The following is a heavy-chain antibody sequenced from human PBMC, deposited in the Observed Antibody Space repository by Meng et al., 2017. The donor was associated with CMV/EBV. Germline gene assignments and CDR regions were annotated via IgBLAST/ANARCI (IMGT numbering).Heavy chain of an antibody. J-gene: IGHJ4*02. CDR3: AKISGRTVSPYCSSTSCYTGRGYFDY. D-gene: IGHD2-2*02. Sequence: LSLTCAASGFTFSSYGMHWVRQAPGKGLEWVAVIWYDGSNKYYADSVKGRFAISRDNSKNTLYLQMNSLRAEDTAVYYCAKISGRTVSPYCSSTSCYTGRGYFDYWGQGTLVTVSS. CDR1: GFTFSSYG. V-gene: IGHV3-33*06. CDR2: IWYDGSNK.